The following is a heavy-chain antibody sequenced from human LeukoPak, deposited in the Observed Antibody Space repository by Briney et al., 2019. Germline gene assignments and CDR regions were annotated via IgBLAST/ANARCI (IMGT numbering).Heavy chain of an antibody. J-gene: IGHJ5*02. CDR2: MNPNSGNT. CDR3: ARGRYSSSWLDP. CDR1: GYTFTSYD. D-gene: IGHD6-13*01. Sequence: ASVKVSCKASGYTFTSYDINWVRQATGQGLEWMGWMNPNSGNTGYAQKFQGRVTMTRNTSISTAYMELSRLRSDDTAVYYCARGRYSSSWLDPWGQGTLVTVSS. V-gene: IGHV1-8*01.